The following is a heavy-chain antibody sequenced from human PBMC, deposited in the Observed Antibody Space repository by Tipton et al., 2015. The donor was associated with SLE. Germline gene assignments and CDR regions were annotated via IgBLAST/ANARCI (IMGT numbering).Heavy chain of an antibody. J-gene: IGHJ3*02. CDR1: GGSFSGYY. CDR3: ASAPQAARNAFDI. Sequence: TLSLTCAVYGGSFSGYYWSWIRQPPGKGLEWIGEINHSGSTNYNPSLKSRVTTSVDTSKNQFSLKLSSVTAADTAVYYCASAPQAARNAFDIWGQGTVVTVSS. D-gene: IGHD6-6*01. CDR2: INHSGST. V-gene: IGHV4-34*01.